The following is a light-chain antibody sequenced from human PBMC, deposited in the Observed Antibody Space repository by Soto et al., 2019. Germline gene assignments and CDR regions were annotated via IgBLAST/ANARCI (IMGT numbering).Light chain of an antibody. CDR2: AAS. CDR3: QQYNNWPRT. J-gene: IGKJ3*01. CDR1: QSISSSY. V-gene: IGKV3-20*01. Sequence: DIVLTQSPGTLSLSPGERATLYCRASQSISSSYLAWYQQKRGQAPRLLMYAASKRATGIPDRFSGSGSGTDFTLTISSLQSEDFAVYYCQQYNNWPRTFGPGTKVDI.